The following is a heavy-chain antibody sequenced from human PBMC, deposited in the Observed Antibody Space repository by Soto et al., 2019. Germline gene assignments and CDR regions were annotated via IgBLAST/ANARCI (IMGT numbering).Heavy chain of an antibody. D-gene: IGHD3-22*01. V-gene: IGHV1-18*04. CDR1: GYTFTNYG. CDR3: ARDREYYYDSSGNYYYHYGMDV. CDR2: ISGYNGNT. Sequence: GASVEVSCKASGYTFTNYGISWVRQAPGQGLEWMGWISGYNGNTKYAQKFQGRVTMTTDTPTNTAYMELRSLRSDDTAVHYCARDREYYYDSSGNYYYHYGMDVWGQGTTVTVSS. J-gene: IGHJ6*02.